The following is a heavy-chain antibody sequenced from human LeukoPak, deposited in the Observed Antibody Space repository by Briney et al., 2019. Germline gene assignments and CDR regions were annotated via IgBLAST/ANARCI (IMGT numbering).Heavy chain of an antibody. CDR1: GFTFSSYA. Sequence: GGSLRLSCAASGFTFSSYAMSWVRQAPGKELEWVSAINGSGGSTCYADSVKGRFIISRDNSNNSLNLPMNSLRAEDTAVYYCAKDSIAVAGLFDYWGQGTLVTVRS. D-gene: IGHD6-19*01. CDR2: INGSGGST. V-gene: IGHV3-23*01. J-gene: IGHJ4*02. CDR3: AKDSIAVAGLFDY.